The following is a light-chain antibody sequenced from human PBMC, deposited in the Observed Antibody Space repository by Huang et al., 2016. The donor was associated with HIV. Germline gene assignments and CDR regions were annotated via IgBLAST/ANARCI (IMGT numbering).Light chain of an antibody. Sequence: DIQMPQSPSSLSASLGVRVTITCRASQSIKKYLNWYQQKPGKAPKLLIYDVASWQSGGPSRCSGSGSGTDFTLTISSLQPEDFATYYCQQSYSTLLFTFGPGTKVDI. J-gene: IGKJ3*01. CDR1: QSIKKY. CDR2: DVA. CDR3: QQSYSTLLFT. V-gene: IGKV1-39*01.